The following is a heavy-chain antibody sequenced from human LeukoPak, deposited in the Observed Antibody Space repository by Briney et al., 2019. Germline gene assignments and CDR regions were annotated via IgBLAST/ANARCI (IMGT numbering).Heavy chain of an antibody. CDR1: GDSISSYY. D-gene: IGHD1-7*01. J-gene: IGHJ5*02. Sequence: SETLSLTCTVSGDSISSYYWNWIRQPPGKGLEWIGYIFYSVNTNYNPSLKSRATISVDTSKNQFSLKLSSVTAADTAVYYCASNWNYGWFDPWGQGTLVTVSS. CDR3: ASNWNYGWFDP. V-gene: IGHV4-59*01. CDR2: IFYSVNT.